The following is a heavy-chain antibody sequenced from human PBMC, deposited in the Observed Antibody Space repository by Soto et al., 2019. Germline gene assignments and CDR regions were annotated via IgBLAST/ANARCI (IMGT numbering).Heavy chain of an antibody. D-gene: IGHD3-16*01. CDR1: GFTFSSYE. CDR2: ISSSGSTI. J-gene: IGHJ6*02. CDR3: VRDRYRMNAVPHYGMDV. V-gene: IGHV3-48*03. Sequence: PGGSLRLSCGVSGFTFSSYEMNWVRQAPGKGLEWVSYISSSGSTIYYADSVKGRFTMSRDNAKNSLYLQMNSLSVEDTAVYYCVRDRYRMNAVPHYGMDVWGQGTTVTVSS.